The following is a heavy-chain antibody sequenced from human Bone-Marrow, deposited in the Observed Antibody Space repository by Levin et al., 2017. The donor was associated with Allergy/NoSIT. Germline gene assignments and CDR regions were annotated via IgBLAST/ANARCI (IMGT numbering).Heavy chain of an antibody. CDR2: INHSGST. V-gene: IGHV4-34*01. J-gene: IGHJ6*03. CDR3: ARLGFPKLRYSGYDFLPDNYYYMDV. Sequence: SETLSLTCAVYGGSFSDYYWSWIRQPPGKGLEWIGEINHSGSTNYNPSLESRVSISVDTSKNQFSLKLSSVTAADTAVYYCARLGFPKLRYSGYDFLPDNYYYMDVWGKGTTVTVS. D-gene: IGHD5-12*01. CDR1: GGSFSDYY.